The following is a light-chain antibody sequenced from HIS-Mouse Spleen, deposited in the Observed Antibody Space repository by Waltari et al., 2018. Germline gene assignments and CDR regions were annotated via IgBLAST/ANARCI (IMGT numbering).Light chain of an antibody. J-gene: IGLJ2*01. CDR1: SSDGGGSNH. V-gene: IGLV2-14*03. CDR2: DVS. CDR3: SSYTSSSFNVV. Sequence: QSALTQPASVSGSPGRSITISCPGTSSDGGGSNHVPWSQQHPGKAPKPMIYDVSNRPSGVSNRFSGSKSGNTASLTISGLQAEDEADYYCSSYTSSSFNVVFGGGTKLTVL.